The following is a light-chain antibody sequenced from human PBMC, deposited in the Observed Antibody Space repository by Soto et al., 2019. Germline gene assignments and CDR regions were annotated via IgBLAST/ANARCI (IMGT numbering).Light chain of an antibody. V-gene: IGLV1-44*01. CDR2: SNS. CDR1: SSNIGRNT. Sequence: QSVLTQPPSASGTPGQRVSISCSGSSSNIGRNTVNWYQQLPGTAPKLLIYSNSQRPSGVPDRFSGSKSGTSVSLAISGLQSEDEADYYCAAWDDSLNGHVFGTGTKLTVL. CDR3: AAWDDSLNGHV. J-gene: IGLJ1*01.